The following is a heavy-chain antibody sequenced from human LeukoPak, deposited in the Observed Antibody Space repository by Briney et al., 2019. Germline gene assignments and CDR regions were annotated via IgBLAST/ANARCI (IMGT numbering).Heavy chain of an antibody. J-gene: IGHJ4*02. Sequence: SETLSLTCTVSGGSISSSSYYWGCIRQPPGKGLECIGSIYYSGSTYYNPSLKSRVTISVDTSKNQFSLKLTSVTAADTAVYYCARPNHKDHCSSTSCYRYFDYWGQGTLVTVSS. CDR2: IYYSGST. CDR3: ARPNHKDHCSSTSCYRYFDY. CDR1: GGSISSSSYY. V-gene: IGHV4-39*07. D-gene: IGHD2-2*02.